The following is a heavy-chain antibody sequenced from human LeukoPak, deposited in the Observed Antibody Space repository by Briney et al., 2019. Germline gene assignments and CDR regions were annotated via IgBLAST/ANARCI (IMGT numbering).Heavy chain of an antibody. CDR3: ARVMITFGGVIVLFDY. CDR1: GFTFSSYW. Sequence: RGSLRLSCAASGFTFSSYWMSWVRQAPGKGLEWVANIKQDGSEKYYVDSVKGRFTISRDNAKNSLYLQMNSLRAEDTAVYYCARVMITFGGVIVLFDYWGQGTLVTVSS. J-gene: IGHJ4*02. V-gene: IGHV3-7*01. D-gene: IGHD3-16*02. CDR2: IKQDGSEK.